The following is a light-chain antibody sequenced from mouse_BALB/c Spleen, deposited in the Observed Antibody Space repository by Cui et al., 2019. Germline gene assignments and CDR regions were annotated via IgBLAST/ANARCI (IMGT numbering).Light chain of an antibody. CDR3: QQWSSNPLT. V-gene: IGKV4-68*01. J-gene: IGKJ5*01. CDR1: SSVSY. CDR2: LTS. Sequence: QIFLTHSPALMSASPGEKVTMTCSASSSVSYMYWYQQKPRSSPKPWIYLTSNLAAGVPARFSGSGSGTSYSLAISSMEAEDAATYYGQQWSSNPLTFGAGTKLELK.